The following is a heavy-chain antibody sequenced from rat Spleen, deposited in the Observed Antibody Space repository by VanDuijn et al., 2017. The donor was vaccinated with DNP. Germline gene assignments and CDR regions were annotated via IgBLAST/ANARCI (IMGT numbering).Heavy chain of an antibody. Sequence: EVQLVESDGGLVQPGRSLKLSCAASGFTFSDHYMAWVRQAPTKGLEWVASISYDGSSTYYRDSVRGRFTISRDNAKTTLYLQMDSLRSEDTATYYCARQDPFDYWGQGVMVTVSS. J-gene: IGHJ2*01. CDR1: GFTFSDHY. CDR2: ISYDGSST. CDR3: ARQDPFDY. V-gene: IGHV5-29*01.